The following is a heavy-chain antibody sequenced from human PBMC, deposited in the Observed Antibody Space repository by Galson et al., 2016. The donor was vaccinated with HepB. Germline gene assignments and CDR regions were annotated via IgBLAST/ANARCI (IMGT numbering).Heavy chain of an antibody. Sequence: SLRLSCAASGFIFTNYGMHWVRQAPGKGLEWVAVISYDGGNKYYADSVKGRFTISRDNAKNTVSLQMNSLRAEDTAIYYCVRDLLWGEGADAFDIWGQGTRVTVSS. CDR1: GFIFTNYG. V-gene: IGHV3-30*03. J-gene: IGHJ3*02. D-gene: IGHD3-16*01. CDR2: ISYDGGNK. CDR3: VRDLLWGEGADAFDI.